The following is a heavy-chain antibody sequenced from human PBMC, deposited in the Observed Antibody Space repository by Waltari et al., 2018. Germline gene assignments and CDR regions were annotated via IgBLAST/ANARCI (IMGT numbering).Heavy chain of an antibody. CDR2: IYTTGST. V-gene: IGHV4-4*07. J-gene: IGHJ5*02. CDR1: GGSISSHS. Sequence: QVQLQESGPGLVKPSEPLSLTCTISGGSISSHSWSWIRQPAGKGLEWIGRIYTTGSTNFNPSLKSRVTMSIDTSKNQFSLNLSSVTAADTAVYYCARGQSTRGSYGWFDPWGQGTLVTVSS. CDR3: ARGQSTRGSYGWFDP. D-gene: IGHD1-26*01.